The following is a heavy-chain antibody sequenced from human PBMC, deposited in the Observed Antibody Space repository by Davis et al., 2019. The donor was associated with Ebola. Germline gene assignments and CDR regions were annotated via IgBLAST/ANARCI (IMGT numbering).Heavy chain of an antibody. CDR2: IIPIFGTA. Sequence: SVKVSCKASGDTFSSYAISWVRQAPGQGLEWMGGIIPIFGTANYAQKFHGRVTITADEFTSTAYMELSSLRSEDTAVYYCARTLEFTSGELYRRYGMDVWGQGTTVSVSS. CDR3: ARTLEFTSGELYRRYGMDV. V-gene: IGHV1-69*13. D-gene: IGHD3-10*01. CDR1: GDTFSSYA. J-gene: IGHJ6*02.